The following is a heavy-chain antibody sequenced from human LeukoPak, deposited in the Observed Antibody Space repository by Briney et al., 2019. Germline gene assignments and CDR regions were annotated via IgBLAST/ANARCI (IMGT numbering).Heavy chain of an antibody. V-gene: IGHV3-74*01. CDR2: IYNDGSST. J-gene: IGHJ4*02. Sequence: PGGSLRLSCAASGFTFRSYWMHWGRQAPGKGLGGVSGIYNDGSSTRYPDSVKGRFTISRDNAKKTLYLQMNSLRAEDTAVYYCARDWRSHFDYWGQGTLVTVSS. CDR3: ARDWRSHFDY. CDR1: GFTFRSYW.